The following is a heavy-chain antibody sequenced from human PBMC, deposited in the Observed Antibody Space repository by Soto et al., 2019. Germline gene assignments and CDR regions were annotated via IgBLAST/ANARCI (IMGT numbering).Heavy chain of an antibody. V-gene: IGHV4-4*02. CDR1: GDSISRSSW. CDR3: ARADFRY. J-gene: IGHJ4*02. CDR2: IYHSGST. Sequence: SETLSLTCAVAGDSISRSSWWSWVRQPPGKGLEWIGEIYHSGSTNYNPSLKSRVTISVDKSKNQFSLNLKSVTAADTAIYYCARADFRYWGQGTLVTVSS.